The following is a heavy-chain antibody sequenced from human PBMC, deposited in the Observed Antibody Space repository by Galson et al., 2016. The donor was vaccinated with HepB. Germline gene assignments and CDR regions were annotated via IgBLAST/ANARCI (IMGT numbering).Heavy chain of an antibody. CDR3: VRQTRMITGWSWAYFDN. D-gene: IGHD6-19*01. J-gene: IGHJ4*02. CDR1: GDSISSRNYY. CDR2: IYYSGTT. Sequence: LSLTCSVSGDSISSRNYYWVWIRQPPGKGLDWIGSIYYSGTTYYNPSPQSRVSISLDTSKNQFSLKMFSVTAADTAVFYCVRQTRMITGWSWAYFDNWGQGILVTVSS. V-gene: IGHV4-39*01.